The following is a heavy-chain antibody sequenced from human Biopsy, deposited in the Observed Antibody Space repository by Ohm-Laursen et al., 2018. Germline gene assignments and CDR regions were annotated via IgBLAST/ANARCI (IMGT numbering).Heavy chain of an antibody. Sequence: SLRLSCAASGFTFNNYGMQWVRQAPGKGLEWVAFIFYDGSNTYYAGSVKGRFTISRDNSRDTLYLQMSSLRAGDTAVYYCAKDRYNYTPIGGFSMDVWDQGTTVTVSS. D-gene: IGHD5-18*01. CDR2: IFYDGSNT. J-gene: IGHJ6*02. CDR3: AKDRYNYTPIGGFSMDV. V-gene: IGHV3-30*02. CDR1: GFTFNNYG.